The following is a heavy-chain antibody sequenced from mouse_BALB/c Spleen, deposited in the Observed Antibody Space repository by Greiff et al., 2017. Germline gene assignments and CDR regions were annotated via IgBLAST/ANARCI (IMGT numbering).Heavy chain of an antibody. Sequence: VMLVESGPGLVQPSQSLSITCTVSGFSLTSYGVHWVRQSPGKGLEWLGVIWSGGSTDYNAAFISRLSISKDNSKSQVFFKMNSLQANDTAIYYCAREASNWDSWFAYWGQGTLVTVSA. CDR3: AREASNWDSWFAY. D-gene: IGHD4-1*01. CDR1: GFSLTSYG. CDR2: IWSGGST. V-gene: IGHV2-2*02. J-gene: IGHJ3*01.